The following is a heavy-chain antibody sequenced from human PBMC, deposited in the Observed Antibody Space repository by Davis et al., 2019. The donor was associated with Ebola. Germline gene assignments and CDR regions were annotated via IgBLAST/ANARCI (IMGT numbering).Heavy chain of an antibody. J-gene: IGHJ5*02. CDR1: GFPFSSFW. Sequence: GESLKIPCAAPGFPFSSFWMSLVRPAPGKGLEWVANIKQDGSEKYYVGPVKGRFTISRDNAKNSLSLEMNSVRAEDTAVYFCAKKPIEEADSDWSDPWGQGTPVTVSS. V-gene: IGHV3-7*03. CDR2: IKQDGSEK. CDR3: AKKPIEEADSDWSDP. D-gene: IGHD2-15*01.